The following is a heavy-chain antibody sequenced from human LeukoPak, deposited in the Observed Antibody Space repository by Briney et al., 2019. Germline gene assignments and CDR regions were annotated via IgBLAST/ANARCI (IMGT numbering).Heavy chain of an antibody. Sequence: ASVKVSCKASGYTFTGYYMHWVRQAPGQGLEWMGWINPNSGGTNYAQKFQGRVTMTRDTSISTAYMELSRLRSDDTAVYYCARAPGRGSYYFDYWGQGTLVTVSS. CDR3: ARAPGRGSYYFDY. D-gene: IGHD1-26*01. V-gene: IGHV1-2*02. CDR2: INPNSGGT. J-gene: IGHJ4*02. CDR1: GYTFTGYY.